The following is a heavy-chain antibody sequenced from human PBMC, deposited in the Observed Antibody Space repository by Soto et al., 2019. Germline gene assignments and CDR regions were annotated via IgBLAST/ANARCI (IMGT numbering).Heavy chain of an antibody. J-gene: IGHJ4*02. CDR3: AKDLLGYCYGNYYFDY. CDR1: GFTFSSYA. V-gene: IGHV3-23*01. D-gene: IGHD5-18*01. CDR2: ISGSGGST. Sequence: EVQLLESGGGLVQPGGSLRLSCAASGFTFSSYAMSWVRQAPGKGLEWVSAISGSGGSTYYADSVKGRFTISRDNSKNTLYLQMNSLRAEDTAVYYCAKDLLGYCYGNYYFDYWGQGTLVTVSS.